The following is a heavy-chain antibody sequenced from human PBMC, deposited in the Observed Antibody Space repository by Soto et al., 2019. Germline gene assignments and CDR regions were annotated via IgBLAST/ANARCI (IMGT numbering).Heavy chain of an antibody. Sequence: SETLSLTCTVSDGSISRSTFYWGWIRQPPGKGLEWIGSVHYTGSTYYNPSLKSRVTISVDTSKNQFSLKLSSVTAADTAVYYCAAYTMIVGYYFDYWGQGTLVTVSS. D-gene: IGHD3-22*01. CDR3: AAYTMIVGYYFDY. CDR1: DGSISRSTFY. V-gene: IGHV4-39*07. J-gene: IGHJ4*02. CDR2: VHYTGST.